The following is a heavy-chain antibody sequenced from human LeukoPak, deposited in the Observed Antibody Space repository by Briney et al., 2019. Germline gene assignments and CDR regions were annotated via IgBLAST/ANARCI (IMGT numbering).Heavy chain of an antibody. CDR2: ISSSSSYI. D-gene: IGHD2-15*01. J-gene: IGHJ4*02. Sequence: TPGGSLILSCAASGFSFTSYSMNWVRQAPGKGLEWVSSISSSSSYIYYADSVKGRFTISRDNAKNSLYLQMNSLRAEDTAVYFCAREPDCSGGSCYLRSFDYWGQGTLVTVSS. CDR1: GFSFTSYS. CDR3: AREPDCSGGSCYLRSFDY. V-gene: IGHV3-21*01.